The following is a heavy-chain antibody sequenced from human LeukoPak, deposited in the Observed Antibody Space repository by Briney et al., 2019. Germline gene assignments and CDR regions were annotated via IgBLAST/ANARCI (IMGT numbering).Heavy chain of an antibody. Sequence: ASVKVACKASGYTFTSYDINWVRQATGQGLEWMGWMNPNSGNTGHAQKFQGRVTITRNTSISTAYMELSSLRSEDTAVYYCARVESVDRRTRFDYWGQGTLVTVSS. D-gene: IGHD5-12*01. CDR3: ARVESVDRRTRFDY. CDR1: GYTFTSYD. V-gene: IGHV1-8*03. CDR2: MNPNSGNT. J-gene: IGHJ4*02.